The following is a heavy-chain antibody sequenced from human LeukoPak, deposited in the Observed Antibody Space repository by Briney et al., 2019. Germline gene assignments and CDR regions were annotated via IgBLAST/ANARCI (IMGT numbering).Heavy chain of an antibody. CDR1: GFTFSSYG. J-gene: IGHJ6*03. CDR3: AKDRSSWYEWEYYYMDV. CDR2: IRYDGSNK. D-gene: IGHD6-13*01. Sequence: GGSLRLSCAASGFTFSSYGMHWVRQAPGKGLEWVAFIRYDGSNKYYADSVRGRFTISRDNSKNTLYLQMNSLRAEDTAVYYCAKDRSSWYEWEYYYMDVWGKGTTVTISS. V-gene: IGHV3-30*02.